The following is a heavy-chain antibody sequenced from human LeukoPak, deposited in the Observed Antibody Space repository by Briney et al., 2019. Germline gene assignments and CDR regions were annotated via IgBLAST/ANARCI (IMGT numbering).Heavy chain of an antibody. D-gene: IGHD4-17*01. CDR2: IYYSGST. Sequence: SETLSLTCTVSGGSISSSYYYWGWIRQPPGKGLEWIGYIYYSGSTYYNPSLKSRVTISVDTSKNQFSLKLSSVTAADTAVYYCARQTTVTRARSFDYWGQGTLVTVSS. CDR3: ARQTTVTRARSFDY. J-gene: IGHJ4*02. CDR1: GGSISSSYYY. V-gene: IGHV4-30-4*08.